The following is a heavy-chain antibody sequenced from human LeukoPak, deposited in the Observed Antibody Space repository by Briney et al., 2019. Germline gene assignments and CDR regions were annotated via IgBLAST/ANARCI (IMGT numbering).Heavy chain of an antibody. J-gene: IGHJ4*02. Sequence: SETLSLTCTVSGGSISSGDYYWGWIRQPQGKGLEWIGYIYYSGSTYYNPSLKSRVTISVDTSKNQFSLKLSSVTAADTAVYYCARTRRDYFDYWGQGTLVTVSS. V-gene: IGHV4-30-4*08. CDR1: GGSISSGDYY. CDR2: IYYSGST. CDR3: ARTRRDYFDY.